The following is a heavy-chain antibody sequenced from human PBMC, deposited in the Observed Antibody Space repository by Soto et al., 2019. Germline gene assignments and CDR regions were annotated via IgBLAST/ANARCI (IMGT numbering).Heavy chain of an antibody. CDR2: IYSGGST. V-gene: IGHV3-53*04. CDR3: ARGKYDFWSGYYFDY. J-gene: IGHJ4*02. D-gene: IGHD3-3*01. Sequence: GGSLRLSCAASGFTVSSNYMSWVRQAPGKGLEWVSVIYSGGSTYYADSVKGRFTLSRHNSKNTLYLQMNSLRAEDTAVYYCARGKYDFWSGYYFDYWGQGTLVTVSS. CDR1: GFTVSSNY.